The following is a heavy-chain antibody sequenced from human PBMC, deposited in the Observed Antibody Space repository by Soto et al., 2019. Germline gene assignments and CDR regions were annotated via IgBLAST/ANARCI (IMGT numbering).Heavy chain of an antibody. CDR2: ISHDGSTK. Sequence: QVQLVESGGGVVQPGRSLRLSCAASGFTFSSYGMHWVRQAPGKGLEWVAVISHDGSTKYYADSVKGRFTVSRDNSKNTLYLQMNSLRAEDTAVYNCAKEPVGPDWYFDLWGRGTLVTVSS. J-gene: IGHJ2*01. V-gene: IGHV3-30*18. CDR1: GFTFSSYG. CDR3: AKEPVGPDWYFDL.